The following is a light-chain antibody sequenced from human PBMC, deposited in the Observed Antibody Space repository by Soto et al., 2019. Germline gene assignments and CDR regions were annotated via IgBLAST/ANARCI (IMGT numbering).Light chain of an antibody. Sequence: DIQMTQSPSTLSASVGDRVTITCRASQSISSWLAWYQQKPGKAPKLLIYKASSLESGGPSTFSGSGSGTEFTLTISSLQPDDFATYYCQQYNRYSPYTFGQGTKLEIK. CDR1: QSISSW. CDR2: KAS. V-gene: IGKV1-5*03. J-gene: IGKJ2*01. CDR3: QQYNRYSPYT.